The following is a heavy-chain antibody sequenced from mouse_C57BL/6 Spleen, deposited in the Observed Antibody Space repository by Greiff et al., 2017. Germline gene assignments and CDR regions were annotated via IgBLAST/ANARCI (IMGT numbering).Heavy chain of an antibody. CDR3: ARSADYGSPFDY. J-gene: IGHJ2*01. Sequence: QVTLKVSGAELARPGASVKLSCKASGYTFTSYGISWVKQRTGQGLEWIGEIYPRSGNTYYNEKFKGKATLTADKSSSTAYMELRSLTSEDSAVYFCARSADYGSPFDYWGQGTTLTVSS. D-gene: IGHD1-1*01. CDR2: IYPRSGNT. V-gene: IGHV1-81*01. CDR1: GYTFTSYG.